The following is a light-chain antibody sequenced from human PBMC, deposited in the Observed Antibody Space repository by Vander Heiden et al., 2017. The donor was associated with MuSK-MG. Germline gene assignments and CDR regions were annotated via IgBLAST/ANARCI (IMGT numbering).Light chain of an antibody. V-gene: IGLV1-40*01. CDR1: SSNIGAGYD. Sequence: QSVLPQPPSVSGAPGQRVTISCTGSSSNIGAGYDVHWYQQLPGTAPKLLIYGNSNRPSGVPDRFSGSKSGTSASLAITGLQAEDEADYYCQPYDSSLSGYVFGTGTKVTVL. J-gene: IGLJ1*01. CDR3: QPYDSSLSGYV. CDR2: GNS.